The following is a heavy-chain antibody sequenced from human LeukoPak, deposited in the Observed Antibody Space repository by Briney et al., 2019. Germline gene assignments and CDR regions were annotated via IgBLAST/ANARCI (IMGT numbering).Heavy chain of an antibody. CDR2: IYTSGST. V-gene: IGHV4-4*07. D-gene: IGHD2-2*01. CDR3: AREGRRHVVPAARTWYFDL. J-gene: IGHJ2*01. Sequence: SETLSLTCTVSGGSISTYYWSWIRQPPGKGLEWIGRIYTSGSTNYNPSLKSRVTMSVDTSKNQFSLKLSSVTAADTAVYYCAREGRRHVVPAARTWYFDLWGRGTLVTVSS. CDR1: GGSISTYY.